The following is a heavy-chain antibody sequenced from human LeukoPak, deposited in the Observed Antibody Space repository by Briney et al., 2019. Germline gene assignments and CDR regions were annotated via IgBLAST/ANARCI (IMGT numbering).Heavy chain of an antibody. D-gene: IGHD3-22*01. CDR3: KGDSSGYYPPWGSFDY. J-gene: IGHJ4*02. Sequence: GGSLRLSCAASGFTFDDYAMHWVRQAPGKGLEWVSGISWNSGSIGYADSVKGRFTISRDNAKNSLYLQMNSLRAEDTALYYCKGDSSGYYPPWGSFDYWGQRTLVTISS. V-gene: IGHV3-9*01. CDR1: GFTFDDYA. CDR2: ISWNSGSI.